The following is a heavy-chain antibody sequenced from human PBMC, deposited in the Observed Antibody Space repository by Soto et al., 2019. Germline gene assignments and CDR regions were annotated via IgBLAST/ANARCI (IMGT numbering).Heavy chain of an antibody. V-gene: IGHV4-59*01. D-gene: IGHD6-19*01. J-gene: IGHJ5*02. CDR1: GGSISSYY. CDR2: IYYSGST. CDR3: ARAVRWFDP. Sequence: SETLSLTCTVSGGSISSYYWSWIRQPPGKGLEWIGYIYYSGSTNYNPSLKSRVTISVDTSKNQFSLKLSSVTAADTAVYYCARAVRWFDPWGQGTLVTVSS.